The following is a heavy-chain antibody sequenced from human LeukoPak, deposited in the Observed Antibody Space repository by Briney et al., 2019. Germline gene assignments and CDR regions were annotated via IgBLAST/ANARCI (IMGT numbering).Heavy chain of an antibody. V-gene: IGHV1-18*01. CDR1: GYTFTSYG. D-gene: IGHD4-17*01. CDR2: ISAYNGNT. J-gene: IGHJ5*02. CDR3: ARDGDGEPPNWFDP. Sequence: GASVKVSCKASGYTFTSYGISWVRQAPGQGLEWMGWISAYNGNTNYAQKLQGRVAMTTDTSTSTAYMELRSLRSDDTAVYYCARDGDGEPPNWFDPWGQGTLVTVSS.